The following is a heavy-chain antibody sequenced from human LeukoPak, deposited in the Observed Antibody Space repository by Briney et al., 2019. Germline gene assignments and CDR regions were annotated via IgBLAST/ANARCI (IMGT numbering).Heavy chain of an antibody. Sequence: PGGSLRLSCAASGFTFTNAWMSWVRQAPGKGLEWVGRIKSKPDGGATDYATPAKGRFTISRDDSKNTVYLQMNSLKTEDTALYYCTTERYSGSSVDYWGQGTLVTVSS. D-gene: IGHD1-26*01. J-gene: IGHJ4*02. CDR3: TTERYSGSSVDY. CDR2: IKSKPDGGAT. CDR1: GFTFTNAW. V-gene: IGHV3-15*01.